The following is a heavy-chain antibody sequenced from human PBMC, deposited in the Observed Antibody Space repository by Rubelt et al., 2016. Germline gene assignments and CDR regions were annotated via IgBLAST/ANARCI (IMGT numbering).Heavy chain of an antibody. Sequence: TFSSYSMHWVRQAPGKGLEWVAVISYDGSNKYYADSVKGRFTISRDNSKNTLYLQMNSLRAEDTAVYYCARPPAGGSGKKTYYFDYWGQGTLVTVSS. CDR1: TFSSYS. CDR3: ARPPAGGSGKKTYYFDY. D-gene: IGHD3-10*01. CDR2: ISYDGSNK. V-gene: IGHV3-30*04. J-gene: IGHJ4*02.